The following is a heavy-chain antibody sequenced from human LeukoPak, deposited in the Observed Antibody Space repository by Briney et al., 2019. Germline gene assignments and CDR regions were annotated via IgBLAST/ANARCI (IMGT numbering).Heavy chain of an antibody. Sequence: SETLSLTCAVYGGSFSGYYWSWIRQPPGKGLEWIGYIYYSGSTNYNPSLKSRVTISVDTSKNQFSLKLSSVTAADTAVYYCARRGYYGSGSYNGFRAPDAFDIWGQGTMVTVSS. CDR2: IYYSGST. V-gene: IGHV4-59*08. CDR1: GGSFSGYY. D-gene: IGHD3-10*01. J-gene: IGHJ3*02. CDR3: ARRGYYGSGSYNGFRAPDAFDI.